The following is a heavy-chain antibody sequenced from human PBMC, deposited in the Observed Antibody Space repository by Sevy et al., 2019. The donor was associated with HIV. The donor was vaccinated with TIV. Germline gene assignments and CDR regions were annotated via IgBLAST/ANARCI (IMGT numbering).Heavy chain of an antibody. J-gene: IGHJ4*02. CDR3: ARESGSDWYLDY. CDR1: GFTLRNYA. D-gene: IGHD6-19*01. Sequence: GGSLRLSFETSGFTLRNYAIHWFRQAQGKGLEWVASIFSDGINRYYADSVKGRFTISRDNSENTVYLQMNSLRVEDTAVYYCARESGSDWYLDYWGQGTLVTVSS. CDR2: IFSDGINR. V-gene: IGHV3-33*01.